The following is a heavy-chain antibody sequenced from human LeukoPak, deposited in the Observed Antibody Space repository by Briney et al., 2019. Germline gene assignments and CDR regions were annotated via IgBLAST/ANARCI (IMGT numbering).Heavy chain of an antibody. D-gene: IGHD3-3*01. V-gene: IGHV3-7*03. CDR3: AKDRGAYDFWSGYQAANDY. CDR1: GFTFSNYW. Sequence: PGGSLRLSCAASGFTFSNYWMSWVRQAPGKGLEWVANVKHDGSETYYVDSVKGRFTISRDNAKNTLYLQMNSLRAEDTAVYYCAKDRGAYDFWSGYQAANDYWGQGTLVTVSS. CDR2: VKHDGSET. J-gene: IGHJ4*02.